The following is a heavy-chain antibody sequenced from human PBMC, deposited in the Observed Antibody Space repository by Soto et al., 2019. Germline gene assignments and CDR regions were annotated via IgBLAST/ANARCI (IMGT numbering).Heavy chain of an antibody. CDR2: IYYSGST. D-gene: IGHD2-2*01. Sequence: SETLSLTCTVSGGSISSGGYYWSWIRQHPGKGLEWIGYIYYSGSTYYNPSLKSRVTISVDTSKNQFSLKLSSVTAADTAVYYCASAQRGYCSSTSCYGDWFDPWGQGTLVTVSS. CDR3: ASAQRGYCSSTSCYGDWFDP. CDR1: GGSISSGGYY. V-gene: IGHV4-31*03. J-gene: IGHJ5*02.